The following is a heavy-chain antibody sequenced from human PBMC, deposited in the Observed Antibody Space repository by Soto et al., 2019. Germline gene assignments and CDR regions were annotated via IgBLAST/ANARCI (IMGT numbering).Heavy chain of an antibody. Sequence: EVQLVESGGGLVKPGGSLRLSCAASGFTFSNAWMSWVRQAPGKGLEWVGRIKSKTDGGTTDYAAPVKGRFTISRDDSKNTLYLQMNSLKTEDTAVYYCTTDSSYGLYWYFDLWGRGTLFTVSS. CDR1: GFTFSNAW. CDR3: TTDSSYGLYWYFDL. CDR2: IKSKTDGGTT. V-gene: IGHV3-15*01. J-gene: IGHJ2*01. D-gene: IGHD5-18*01.